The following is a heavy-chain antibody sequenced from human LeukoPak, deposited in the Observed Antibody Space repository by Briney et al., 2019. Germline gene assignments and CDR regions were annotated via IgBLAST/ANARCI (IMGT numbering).Heavy chain of an antibody. Sequence: ASVKVSCKASGYTFTGYYMHWVRQAPGQGLEWMGWINPNSGGTNYAQKFQGRVTMTRDTSISTAYMELSRLRSDDTAVYYCARVYYGSGSDFDYWGQGILVTVSS. CDR3: ARVYYGSGSDFDY. D-gene: IGHD3-10*01. J-gene: IGHJ4*02. CDR1: GYTFTGYY. CDR2: INPNSGGT. V-gene: IGHV1-2*02.